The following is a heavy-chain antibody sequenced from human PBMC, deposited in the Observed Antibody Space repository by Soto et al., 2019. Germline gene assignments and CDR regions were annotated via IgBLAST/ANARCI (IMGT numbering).Heavy chain of an antibody. J-gene: IGHJ4*02. CDR3: AKGRLF. CDR2: ISYDGSNK. Sequence: QVQLVESGGGVVQPGRSLRLSCAASGFTFSSYGMHWVRQAPGKGLEWVAVISYDGSNKYYADSVKGRFTISRDNSKNTLYLQMNSLRAEDTAVYYCAKGRLFGGQGTLVTVSS. D-gene: IGHD3-10*02. CDR1: GFTFSSYG. V-gene: IGHV3-30*18.